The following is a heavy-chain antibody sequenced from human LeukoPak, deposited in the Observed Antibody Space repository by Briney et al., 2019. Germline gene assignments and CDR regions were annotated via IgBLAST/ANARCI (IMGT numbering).Heavy chain of an antibody. V-gene: IGHV4-39*01. D-gene: IGHD3-10*01. CDR1: GGSISSSSYY. CDR2: IYYSGSP. J-gene: IGHJ5*02. Sequence: ETSETLSLTCTVSGGSISSSSYYWGWIRQPPGKGLEWIGSIYYSGSPYYNPSLKSRVTISVDTSKKQFSLKLSSVTAADTAVYYCARHVGFITMVRGVINNNWFDPWGQGTLVTVSS. CDR3: ARHVGFITMVRGVINNNWFDP.